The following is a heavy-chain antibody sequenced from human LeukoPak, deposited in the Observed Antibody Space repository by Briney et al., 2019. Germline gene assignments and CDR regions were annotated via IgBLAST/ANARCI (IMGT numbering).Heavy chain of an antibody. CDR3: AKDPNGDYVGAFSFQR. V-gene: IGHV3-23*01. CDR2: ISRGTT. D-gene: IGHD4-17*01. CDR1: GFTFSKYA. Sequence: GGSLRLSCAASGFTFSKYAMVWVRQAPGKGLEWVSAISRGTTYYADSVKGRFTISRDNSKNMLYLQMNSLRAEDTAVYYCAKDPNGDYVGAFSFQRCGLGTLVTVSS. J-gene: IGHJ1*01.